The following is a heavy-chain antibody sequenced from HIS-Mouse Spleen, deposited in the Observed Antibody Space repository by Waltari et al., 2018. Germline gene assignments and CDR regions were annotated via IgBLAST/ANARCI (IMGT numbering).Heavy chain of an antibody. CDR2: ISWNSGSI. J-gene: IGHJ4*02. Sequence: EVQLVESGGGWVKPGGSLSSSCAASGFTFVVFAMHWVGQGPGKGLERGSSISWNSGSIGYADSVKGRFTIARDNAKNSLYLQMNSLRAEDTALYYCAKAPGGSYGFDYWGQGTLVTVSS. D-gene: IGHD1-26*01. CDR3: AKAPGGSYGFDY. CDR1: GFTFVVFA. V-gene: IGHV3-9*01.